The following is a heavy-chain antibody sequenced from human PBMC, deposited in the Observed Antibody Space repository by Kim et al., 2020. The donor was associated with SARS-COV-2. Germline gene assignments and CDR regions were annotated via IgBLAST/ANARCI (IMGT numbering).Heavy chain of an antibody. CDR1: GGSFTSHY. Sequence: GESLKISCQGSGGSFTSHYINWVRQMPGKGLEWVGRIDPSDHSTNYGPSFRGRVTISKSLSTVYLQWSSLRASDTATYYCATSQAVFRTSWYWLESWGQG. V-gene: IGHV5-10-1*01. CDR2: IDPSDHST. J-gene: IGHJ5*01. CDR3: ATSQAVFRTSWYWLES. D-gene: IGHD2-2*01.